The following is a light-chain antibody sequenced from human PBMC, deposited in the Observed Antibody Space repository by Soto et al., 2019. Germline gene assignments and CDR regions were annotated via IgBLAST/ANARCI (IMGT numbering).Light chain of an antibody. CDR3: SSYVTDDTYV. CDR2: DVE. J-gene: IGLJ1*01. V-gene: IGLV2-14*03. Sequence: QSALTQPASVSGSPGQSIAISCTGTSNDVGAYHFVSWFQQHPGKAPKLIIYDVENRPSGVSARFSASKSGNTASLTISGLQAEDEAEYYCSSYVTDDTYVFGSGTKVTVL. CDR1: SNDVGAYHF.